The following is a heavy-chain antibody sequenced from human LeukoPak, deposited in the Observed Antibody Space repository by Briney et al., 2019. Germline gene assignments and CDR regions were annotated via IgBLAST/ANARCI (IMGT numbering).Heavy chain of an antibody. J-gene: IGHJ6*03. CDR3: ARVSFGSGYYNYMDV. CDR1: GGSISSGSYY. Sequence: SETLSLTCTVSGGSISSGSYYWSWIRQPAGKGLEWIGRIYTTGSTNYNPSLKSRVTISVDTSENQFSLKLSSVTAADTAVYYCARVSFGSGYYNYMDVWGKGTTVTVSS. CDR2: IYTTGST. D-gene: IGHD3-10*01. V-gene: IGHV4-61*02.